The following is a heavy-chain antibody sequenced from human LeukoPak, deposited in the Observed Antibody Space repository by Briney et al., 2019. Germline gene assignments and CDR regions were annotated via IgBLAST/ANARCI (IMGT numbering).Heavy chain of an antibody. CDR2: ISSGGST. V-gene: IGHV3-53*01. J-gene: IGHJ4*02. Sequence: GGSLRLSCAASGFTVSSNYMSWVRQAPGKGLEWVSVISSGGSTYYADSVKGRFTISRDNSKNTLYLQMNSLRAEDTAVHYCAREAYYYDSSGYSRAFDYWGQGTLVTVSS. CDR3: AREAYYYDSSGYSRAFDY. CDR1: GFTVSSNY. D-gene: IGHD3-22*01.